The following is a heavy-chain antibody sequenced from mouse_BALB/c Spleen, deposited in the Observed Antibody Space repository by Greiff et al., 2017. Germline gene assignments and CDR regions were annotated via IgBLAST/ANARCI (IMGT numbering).Heavy chain of an antibody. V-gene: IGHV1S127*01. CDR1: GYTFTSYC. D-gene: IGHD3-2*01. J-gene: IGHJ3*01. CDR3: KRDSGSAFAY. Sequence: QVQLLQSGGELVKPGASVKMSCMASGYTFTSYCMHWVRQRPGQGLEWIGTIDPSASYTSYNQKLKGNATLTVDTSSSTAYMQISSLTSADSAVYDCKRDSGSAFAYWGQGTLVTVSA. CDR2: IDPSASYT.